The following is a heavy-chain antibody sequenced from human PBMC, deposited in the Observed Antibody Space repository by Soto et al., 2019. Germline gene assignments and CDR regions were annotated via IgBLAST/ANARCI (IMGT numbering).Heavy chain of an antibody. J-gene: IGHJ2*01. CDR1: GYSFTSDD. CDR3: ARVRRRWFFDL. V-gene: IGHV1-8*01. Sequence: QVQLVQSGAEVKKPGASVKVSCKTSGYSFTSDDINWVRQDTGQGLEWMGWMNPNSGNTGYAQKFQGRVTMTRNTSIRTAYMQLSSLTSEDTAVYYCARVRRRWFFDLWGRGTLVTVSS. CDR2: MNPNSGNT.